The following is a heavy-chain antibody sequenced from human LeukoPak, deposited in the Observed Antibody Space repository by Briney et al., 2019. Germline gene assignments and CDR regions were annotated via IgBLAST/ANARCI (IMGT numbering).Heavy chain of an antibody. J-gene: IGHJ6*02. D-gene: IGHD3-9*01. V-gene: IGHV4-59*12. CDR2: ISHNGRP. CDR3: ARDHWLLSSKTWYYFGMDV. CDR1: GDSISNSY. Sequence: SSETLSLTCTVSGDSISNSYWSWIRQPPGKGLEWIGYISHNGRPDYSPSLKSRVTISTDTSKNQFSLILTSVTAADTAVYFCARDHWLLSSKTWYYFGMDVWGQGTTVTVSS.